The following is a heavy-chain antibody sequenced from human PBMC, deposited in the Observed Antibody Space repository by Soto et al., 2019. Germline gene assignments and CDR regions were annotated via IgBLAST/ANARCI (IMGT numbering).Heavy chain of an antibody. J-gene: IGHJ4*02. V-gene: IGHV3-23*01. CDR1: GFAFSTYA. D-gene: IGHD5-12*01. CDR2: MSGSGATT. CDR3: AKDRTLYSATPVRFDY. Sequence: PGGSLRLSCAASGFAFSTYAMTWVRQAPGKGLEWVSGMSGSGATTDYADSVKGRFTISRDNSKNTLYLQMSRLRVEDTAVYFCAKDRTLYSATPVRFDYWGQGTLVTVSS.